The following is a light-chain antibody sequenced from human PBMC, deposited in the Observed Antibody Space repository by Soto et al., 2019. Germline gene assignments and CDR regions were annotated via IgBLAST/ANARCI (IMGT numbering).Light chain of an antibody. CDR1: SSDIGRHH. CDR2: ENT. Sequence: QSVLTQPPSVSAAPGEKVTISCSGSSSDIGRHHVSWYQQLPGTAPKLLIYENTKRPSGIPDRFSGSKSGTSATLGITGLQTGDEADYYCGTWDPSLSRVFGTGTKVTVL. CDR3: GTWDPSLSRV. V-gene: IGLV1-51*02. J-gene: IGLJ1*01.